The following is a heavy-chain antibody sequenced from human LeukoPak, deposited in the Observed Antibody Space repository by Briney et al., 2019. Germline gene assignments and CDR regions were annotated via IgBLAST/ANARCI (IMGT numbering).Heavy chain of an antibody. J-gene: IGHJ4*02. D-gene: IGHD2-15*01. CDR2: IYHSGST. CDR3: ARGVAATDFFDY. CDR1: GGSISSGGYS. Sequence: SETLSLTCAVSGGSISSGGYSWSWIRQPPGKGLEWIGYIYHSGSTYYNPSLKSRVTISVDRSKNQFSLKLSTVTAADTAVYYCARGVAATDFFDYWGQGTLVTVSS. V-gene: IGHV4-30-2*01.